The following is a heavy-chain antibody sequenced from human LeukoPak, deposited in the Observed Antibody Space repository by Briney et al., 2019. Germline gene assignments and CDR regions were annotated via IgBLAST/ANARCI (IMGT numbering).Heavy chain of an antibody. V-gene: IGHV4-59*01. CDR1: GGSLSSYY. Sequence: SETLSLTCTVSGGSLSSYYWGWIRQPPGEGLERIGYIYYSGSTNYNPSLKSRVTISVDTSKIQFSLKLSSVTAADTAVYYCAGGDYDILTGIDYWGQGTLVTVSS. J-gene: IGHJ4*02. CDR2: IYYSGST. CDR3: AGGDYDILTGIDY. D-gene: IGHD3-9*01.